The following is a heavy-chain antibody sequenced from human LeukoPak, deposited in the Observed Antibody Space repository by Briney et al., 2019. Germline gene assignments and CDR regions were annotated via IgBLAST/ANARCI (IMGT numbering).Heavy chain of an antibody. D-gene: IGHD2-8*01. CDR2: IYHSGST. J-gene: IGHJ5*02. Sequence: SETLSLTCGVSGHSMISDYYWGWIRHPPGEGLEWIGSIYHSGSTHYNLSLKSRVTISVDTSKNQFSLKLSSVTASDTAIYYCARNVSADFSNRHHKWFDPWGQGTLVTVSS. CDR3: ARNVSADFSNRHHKWFDP. V-gene: IGHV4-38-2*01. CDR1: GHSMISDYY.